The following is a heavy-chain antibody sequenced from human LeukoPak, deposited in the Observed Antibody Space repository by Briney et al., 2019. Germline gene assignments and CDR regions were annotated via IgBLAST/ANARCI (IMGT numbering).Heavy chain of an antibody. J-gene: IGHJ4*02. Sequence: GGSLRLSCVASGFTFNSYWMMWVRQAPRKGLEWVANIKQDGSQKNYVDSVKGRFTISRDNAKNSVYLQMNSLRAEDTAVYYCARDQRWFDYWGQGTLVTVSS. CDR1: GFTFNSYW. CDR3: ARDQRWFDY. D-gene: IGHD2-15*01. V-gene: IGHV3-7*05. CDR2: IKQDGSQK.